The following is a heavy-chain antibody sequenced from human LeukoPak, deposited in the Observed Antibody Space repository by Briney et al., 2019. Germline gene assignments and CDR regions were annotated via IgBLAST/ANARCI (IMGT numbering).Heavy chain of an antibody. Sequence: GGSLRLSCVGSGFTFRNHWVNWVRQSPRKGPEWVANIKPDGIDKYYVDSARCRFTVSRDNAKNSAFLQMNSLRAEDTAIYYCATISAQTFDIWGQGTLVSVSS. J-gene: IGHJ3*02. CDR3: ATISAQTFDI. CDR2: IKPDGIDK. V-gene: IGHV3-7*01. CDR1: GFTFRNHW. D-gene: IGHD5-24*01.